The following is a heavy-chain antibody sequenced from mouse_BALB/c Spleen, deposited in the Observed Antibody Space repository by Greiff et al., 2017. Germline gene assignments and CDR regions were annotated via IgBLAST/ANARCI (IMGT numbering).Heavy chain of an antibody. CDR1: GYSITSDYA. D-gene: IGHD2-12*01. J-gene: IGHJ1*01. Sequence: EVQLVESGPGLVKPSQSLSLTCTVTGYSITSDYAWNWIRQFPGNKLEWMGYISYSGSTSYNPSLKSRISITRDTSKNQFFLQLNSVTTEDTATYYCARGTLLRYFDVWGAGTTVTVSS. CDR3: ARGTLLRYFDV. V-gene: IGHV3-2*02. CDR2: ISYSGST.